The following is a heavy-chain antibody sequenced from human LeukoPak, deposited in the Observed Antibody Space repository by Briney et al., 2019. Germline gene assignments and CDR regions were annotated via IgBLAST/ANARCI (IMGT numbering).Heavy chain of an antibody. D-gene: IGHD3-22*01. V-gene: IGHV3-23*01. CDR3: ARDRDYYDTSGYYDAFDI. CDR1: GFIFSSYG. J-gene: IGHJ3*02. Sequence: GGSLRLSCGASGFIFSSYGMSWVRQAPGKGLEWVSSMSGSGGSTYYADSVKGRFTISRDNSKNTLYLQMNSLRAEDTAVYYCARDRDYYDTSGYYDAFDIWGQGTMVTVSS. CDR2: MSGSGGST.